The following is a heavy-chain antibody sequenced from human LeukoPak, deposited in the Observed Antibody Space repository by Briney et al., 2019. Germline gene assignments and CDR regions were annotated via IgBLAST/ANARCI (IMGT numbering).Heavy chain of an antibody. D-gene: IGHD3-9*01. V-gene: IGHV1-69*06. CDR1: GGTFSSYT. CDR2: IIPIFGTA. CDR3: ARGGETGIYYYYMDV. Sequence: SVKVSCKASGGTFSSYTINWVRQAPGQGLEWVGGIIPIFGTANYAQTFQGRVTITADKSTSTAYMELSSLRSEDTAVYYCARGGETGIYYYYMDVWGKGTTVTVSS. J-gene: IGHJ6*03.